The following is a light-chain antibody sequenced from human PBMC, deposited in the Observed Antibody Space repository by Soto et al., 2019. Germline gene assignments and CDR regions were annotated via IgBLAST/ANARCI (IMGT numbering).Light chain of an antibody. CDR3: QQYGRT. V-gene: IGKV3-20*01. CDR2: GAS. J-gene: IGKJ1*01. CDR1: QSVSSSY. Sequence: EIVLTQSPGTLSLPPGERATLSCRASQSVSSSYLAWYQQKPGQAPRLLIYGASSRATGIPDRFSGSGSGTDFTLTISRLEPEDFAVYYCQQYGRTFGQGTKVDI.